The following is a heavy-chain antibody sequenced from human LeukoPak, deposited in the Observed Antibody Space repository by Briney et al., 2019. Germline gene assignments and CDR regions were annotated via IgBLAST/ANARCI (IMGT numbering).Heavy chain of an antibody. V-gene: IGHV4-30-4*08. J-gene: IGHJ6*03. CDR3: ARGPHGGNSAAYYMDV. Sequence: SQTLSLTCTVSGGSISSGDYYWSWIRQPPGKGLEWIGYIYYSGSTYYNPSLKSRVTISVDTSKNQFSLKLSSVTAADTAVYYCARGPHGGNSAAYYMDVWGKGTTVTVSS. CDR1: GGSISSGDYY. D-gene: IGHD4-23*01. CDR2: IYYSGST.